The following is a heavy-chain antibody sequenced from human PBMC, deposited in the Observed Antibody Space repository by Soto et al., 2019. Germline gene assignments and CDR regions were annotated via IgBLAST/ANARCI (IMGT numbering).Heavy chain of an antibody. Sequence: QVQLVQSGAEVKKPGSSVKVSCKASGGTFSSYAISWVRQAPGQGLEWMGGIIPIFGTANYAQKFQGRVTIPADESTSTAYMELSSLRSEDTAVYYCARDPGWAYGDYAGWDYWGQGTLVTVSS. V-gene: IGHV1-69*01. CDR2: IIPIFGTA. J-gene: IGHJ4*02. CDR1: GGTFSSYA. D-gene: IGHD4-17*01. CDR3: ARDPGWAYGDYAGWDY.